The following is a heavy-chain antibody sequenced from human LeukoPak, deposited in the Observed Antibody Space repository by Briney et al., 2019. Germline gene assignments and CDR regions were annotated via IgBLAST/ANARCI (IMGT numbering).Heavy chain of an antibody. CDR1: GFTFDSYG. Sequence: KAGGSLRLSCAASGFTFDSYGMNWVRQAPGKGLEWISSISSSSTYIYYADSVKGRFTISRDNSKNTLYLQMNSLRAEDTAVYYCAKGPMIVVSYFDYWGQGTLVTVSS. CDR3: AKGPMIVVSYFDY. D-gene: IGHD3-22*01. V-gene: IGHV3-21*04. J-gene: IGHJ4*02. CDR2: ISSSSTYI.